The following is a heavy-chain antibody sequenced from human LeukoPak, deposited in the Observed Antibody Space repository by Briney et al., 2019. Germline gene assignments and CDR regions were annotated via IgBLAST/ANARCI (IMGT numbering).Heavy chain of an antibody. J-gene: IGHJ3*02. CDR3: AKGRYYYDSSDAFDI. V-gene: IGHV3-23*01. CDR2: ISGSGGST. D-gene: IGHD3-22*01. CDR1: GFTFSSYA. Sequence: PGGSLRLSCAASGFTFSSYAMSWVRQAPGKGLEWVSVISGSGGSTDYADSVKGRFTISRDNSKNTLYLQMNSLRAEDTAVYYCAKGRYYYDSSDAFDIWGQGTMVTVSS.